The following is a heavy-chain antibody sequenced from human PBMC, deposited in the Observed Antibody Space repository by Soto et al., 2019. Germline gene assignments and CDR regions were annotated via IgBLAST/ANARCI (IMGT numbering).Heavy chain of an antibody. Sequence: EVQLLESGGGLVQPGGSLRLSCAASGFTFSSYAMSWVRQAPGKGLEWVSAISASGGSTYYADSVKGRFTISRDHSKNTLYLQMNSLRADDTAVYYCAKRDNYDFWSDSSHNWFDPWGQGTLVTVSS. J-gene: IGHJ5*02. CDR1: GFTFSSYA. V-gene: IGHV3-23*01. D-gene: IGHD3-3*01. CDR3: AKRDNYDFWSDSSHNWFDP. CDR2: ISASGGST.